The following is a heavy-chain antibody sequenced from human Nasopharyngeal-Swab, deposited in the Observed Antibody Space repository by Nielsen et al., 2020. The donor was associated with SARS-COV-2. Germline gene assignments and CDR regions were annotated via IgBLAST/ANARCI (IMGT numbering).Heavy chain of an antibody. Sequence: SETLSLTCTVSGASISSDVHYWHWIRQRPVKGLEWIRYIFYTGSTYYNASLKSRVTISRDTSKNLFSLRLTSVTAADTAVYYCAREKRGFGFDPWGQGTLVTVSA. CDR3: AREKRGFGFDP. CDR1: GASISSDVHY. J-gene: IGHJ5*02. V-gene: IGHV4-31*03. CDR2: IFYTGST. D-gene: IGHD3-16*01.